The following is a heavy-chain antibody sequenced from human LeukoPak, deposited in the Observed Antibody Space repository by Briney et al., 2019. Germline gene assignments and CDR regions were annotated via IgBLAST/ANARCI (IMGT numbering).Heavy chain of an antibody. CDR3: ARHLNNGFDI. CDR2: IFHGGTT. CDR1: GASVANSDW. Sequence: PSETLSLTCTVSGASVANSDWWTWVRQPPGEGLEWIGEIFHGGTTKYNPSLKSRVTLSVDPSKSQFSLKLSSVPAADTAIYYCARHLNNGFDIWGRGTMVTVSS. V-gene: IGHV4-4*02. J-gene: IGHJ3*02. D-gene: IGHD2/OR15-2a*01.